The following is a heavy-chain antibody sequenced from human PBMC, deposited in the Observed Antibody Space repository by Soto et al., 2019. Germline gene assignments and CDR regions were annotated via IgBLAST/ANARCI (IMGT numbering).Heavy chain of an antibody. D-gene: IGHD3-9*01. CDR1: GFTFSNFE. CDR2: INTFGSTK. Sequence: GGSLRLSCAASGFTFSNFEMHWVRQATGKGLEWVSYINTFGSTKYYAESVKGRFTISRDNARNSLFLQMNSLRAEDTAVYYCARAESISPDCLTAYYSYGLDVWGQGSPVTVSS. V-gene: IGHV3-48*03. J-gene: IGHJ6*02. CDR3: ARAESISPDCLTAYYSYGLDV.